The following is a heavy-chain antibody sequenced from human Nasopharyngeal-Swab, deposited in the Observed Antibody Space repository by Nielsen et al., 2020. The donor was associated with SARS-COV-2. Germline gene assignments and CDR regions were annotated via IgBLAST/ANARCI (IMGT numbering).Heavy chain of an antibody. CDR3: ARDDVGYYYDSSGYDNWFDP. D-gene: IGHD3-22*01. Sequence: ASVKVSCKASGYTFTSYAMHWVRQAPGQRLEWMGWINAGNGNTKYSQKFQGRVTITRDTSASTAYMELSSLRSEDTAVYYCARDDVGYYYDSSGYDNWFDPWGQGTLVTVSS. J-gene: IGHJ5*02. CDR1: GYTFTSYA. V-gene: IGHV1-3*01. CDR2: INAGNGNT.